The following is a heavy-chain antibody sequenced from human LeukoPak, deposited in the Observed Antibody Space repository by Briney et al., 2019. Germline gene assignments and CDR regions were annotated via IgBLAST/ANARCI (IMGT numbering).Heavy chain of an antibody. CDR1: GGSISSYY. J-gene: IGHJ4*02. Sequence: PSETLSLTCTVSGGSISSYYWSWIRQPPGKGLEWIGYVYYSGSTNYNPSLKSRVTISVDTSKNQFSLKLSSVTAADTAVYYCARGGSNFDHWGQGTLVAVSS. CDR3: ARGGSNFDH. V-gene: IGHV4-59*01. CDR2: VYYSGST. D-gene: IGHD6-13*01.